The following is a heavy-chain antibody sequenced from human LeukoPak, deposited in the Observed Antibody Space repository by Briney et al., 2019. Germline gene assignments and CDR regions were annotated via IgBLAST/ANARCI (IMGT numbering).Heavy chain of an antibody. D-gene: IGHD1-1*01. V-gene: IGHV3-74*01. Sequence: GGSLRLSCAASGFTFNNYWIHLVRQVPGKGLVWVSRINNDGSSASYVDSVKGRFTISRDNAKNTLFLQMNSLRAEDTAVYYCARRGTGHGMDVWGQGTTVIVSS. CDR3: ARRGTGHGMDV. CDR1: GFTFNNYW. CDR2: INNDGSSA. J-gene: IGHJ6*02.